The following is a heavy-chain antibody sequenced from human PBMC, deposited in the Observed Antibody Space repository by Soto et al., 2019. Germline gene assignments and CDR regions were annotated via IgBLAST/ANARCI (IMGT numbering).Heavy chain of an antibody. V-gene: IGHV1-18*01. CDR1: GDSFTKFV. CDR3: AILRTYGATWYYFDN. J-gene: IGHJ4*02. CDR2: ISANNGKA. Sequence: QLQVVQSGAEVKQPGASVKVSCEASGDSFTKFVFTWVRQAPGQGLEWMGRISANNGKAHFPQQFQGRVTMTTDTATTTAHMELRSLTFGDTGVYYWAILRTYGATWYYFDNWGQGTQVTVSP. D-gene: IGHD2-15*01.